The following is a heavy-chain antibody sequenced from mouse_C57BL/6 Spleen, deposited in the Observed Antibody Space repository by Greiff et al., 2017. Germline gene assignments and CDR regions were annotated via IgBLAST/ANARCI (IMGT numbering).Heavy chain of an antibody. CDR3: TRSWDGYYYAMDY. J-gene: IGHJ4*01. V-gene: IGHV1-15*01. Sequence: QVQLQQSGAELVRPGASVTLSCKASGYTFTDYEMHWVKQTPVHGLEWIGAIDPETGGTAYNQKFKGKAILTADKSSSTAYMELRSLTSEDSAVYYGTRSWDGYYYAMDYWGQGTSVTVSS. D-gene: IGHD4-1*01. CDR1: GYTFTDYE. CDR2: IDPETGGT.